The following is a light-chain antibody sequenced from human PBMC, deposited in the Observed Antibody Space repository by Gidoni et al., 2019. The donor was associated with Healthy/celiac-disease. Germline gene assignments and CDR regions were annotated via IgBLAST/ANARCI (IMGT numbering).Light chain of an antibody. CDR2: RNN. CDR3: AAWDDSLSGWV. V-gene: IGLV1-47*01. CDR1: SSNIGSNY. Sequence: QSVLTQPPSAPGTPGQRVTLSCSGRSSNIGSNYVYWYQQLPGTAPKLLIYRNNQRPSGVPDRFSGSKSGTSASLAISGLRSEDEADYYCAAWDDSLSGWVFGGGTKLTVL. J-gene: IGLJ3*02.